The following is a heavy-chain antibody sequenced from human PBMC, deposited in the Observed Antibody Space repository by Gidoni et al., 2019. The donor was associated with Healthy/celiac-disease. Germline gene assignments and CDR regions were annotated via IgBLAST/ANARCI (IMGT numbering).Heavy chain of an antibody. CDR3: ARRQLEYGRDWFFDL. CDR2: IYPGDYDV. D-gene: IGHD1-1*01. Sequence: EVQLVQSGAAVKQPGESLKISCKGSGYAFTRYWIGWVRQMPGKGLEWMGIIYPGDYDVRYRPSFQGQVTISADKSISTAYVQWSSLKASDTAMYYCARRQLEYGRDWFFDLWGRGTLVTVSS. V-gene: IGHV5-51*01. CDR1: GYAFTRYW. J-gene: IGHJ2*01.